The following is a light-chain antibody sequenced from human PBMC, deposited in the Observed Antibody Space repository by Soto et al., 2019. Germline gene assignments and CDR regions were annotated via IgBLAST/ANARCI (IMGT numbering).Light chain of an antibody. V-gene: IGKV1-5*03. CDR3: QQYNSYPYT. Sequence: DIQMTQSPSTLSASVGDKVTITCRARQSISSWLAWYQQKPGKAPKLLIYKASSLESGVPSRFSGSGSGTEFTLTISSLQPDDSATYYCQQYNSYPYTFGQGTKVDIK. CDR2: KAS. CDR1: QSISSW. J-gene: IGKJ2*01.